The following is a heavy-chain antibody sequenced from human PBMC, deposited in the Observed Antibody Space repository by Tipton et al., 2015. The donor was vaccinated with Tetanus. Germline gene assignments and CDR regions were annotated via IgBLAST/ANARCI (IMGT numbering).Heavy chain of an antibody. D-gene: IGHD2-2*01. V-gene: IGHV4-39*01. J-gene: IGHJ5*02. Sequence: TLSLTCTVSGDSISSSEYYWGWIRQPPGEGLEWIASVYYDGSAYTNPSLKSRIAISIDTSGSQFSLKVHSVTAADTAFYYCTRHVVEAVPRWFDPWGQGTQVTVSS. CDR1: GDSISSSEYY. CDR2: VYYDGSA. CDR3: TRHVVEAVPRWFDP.